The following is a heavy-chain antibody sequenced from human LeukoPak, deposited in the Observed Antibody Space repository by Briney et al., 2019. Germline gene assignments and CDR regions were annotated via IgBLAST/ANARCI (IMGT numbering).Heavy chain of an antibody. CDR1: GGSFSSYY. CDR3: ARGFLFGVAAPYSFDY. V-gene: IGHV4-59*01. CDR2: IFYSGST. J-gene: IGHJ4*02. D-gene: IGHD3-3*01. Sequence: SETLSLTCAVYGGSFSSYYWSWIRQPPGKGLEWIGYIFYSGSTNYNASLKNRITISVDNSKNQFPMKLSSVTAADTAVYYCARGFLFGVAAPYSFDYWGQGTLVTVSS.